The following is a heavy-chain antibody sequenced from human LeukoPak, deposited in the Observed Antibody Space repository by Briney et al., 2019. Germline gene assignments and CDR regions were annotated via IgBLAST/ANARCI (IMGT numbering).Heavy chain of an antibody. V-gene: IGHV3-30*02. CDR2: IWYDGSNK. D-gene: IGHD6-19*01. CDR1: GFTFSSYG. J-gene: IGHJ4*02. CDR3: AKSGLTYSSGWHTEFDY. Sequence: PGGSLRLSCAASGFTFSSYGMHWVRQAPGKGLEWVAVIWYDGSNKYYADSVKGRFTISRDNSKNTLYLQMNSLRAEDTAVYYCAKSGLTYSSGWHTEFDYWGQGTLVTVSS.